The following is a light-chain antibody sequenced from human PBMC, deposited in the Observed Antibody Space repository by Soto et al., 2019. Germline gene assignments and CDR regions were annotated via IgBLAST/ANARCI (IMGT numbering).Light chain of an antibody. V-gene: IGKV4-1*01. CDR3: QQYYSTPRT. J-gene: IGKJ2*01. Sequence: DIVMTQSPDSLAVSLGERATINCKSSQSVLYSPNNKNYLAWYHQKPGQPPKLLIYWASTRESGVPDRFSGGGSGTDFTLTISSLQAEDVAVYYCQQYYSTPRTFGQGTKLEIK. CDR1: QSVLYSPNNKNY. CDR2: WAS.